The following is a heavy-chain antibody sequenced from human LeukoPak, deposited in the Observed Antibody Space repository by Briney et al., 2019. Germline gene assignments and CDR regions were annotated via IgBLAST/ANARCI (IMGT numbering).Heavy chain of an antibody. Sequence: SETLSLTCTVSGGSISSHYWSWIRQPAGKGLEWIGRIYTSGSTNYNPSLKTRVTMSADTSKNQFSLRLTSVTAADTAVYYCARHMPNYYYGMDVWGQGTTVTVSS. J-gene: IGHJ6*02. CDR3: ARHMPNYYYGMDV. D-gene: IGHD2-2*01. CDR1: GGSISSHY. CDR2: IYTSGST. V-gene: IGHV4-4*07.